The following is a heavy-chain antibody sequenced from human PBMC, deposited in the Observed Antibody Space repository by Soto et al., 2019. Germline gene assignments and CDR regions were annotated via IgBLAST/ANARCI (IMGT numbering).Heavy chain of an antibody. Sequence: SLQVSCKASGGTFSSYAINWVRQAPGQGLEWMGGIIPIFGTANYAQKFQGRVTITADESTSTAYMELSSLRSEDTAVYYCASVVNSNPWGQGNLVTVYS. V-gene: IGHV1-69*13. CDR3: ASVVNSNP. D-gene: IGHD2-8*02. CDR2: IIPIFGTA. J-gene: IGHJ5*02. CDR1: GGTFSSYA.